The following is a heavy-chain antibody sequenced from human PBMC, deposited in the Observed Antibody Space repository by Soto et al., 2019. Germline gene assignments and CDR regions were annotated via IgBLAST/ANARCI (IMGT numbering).Heavy chain of an antibody. Sequence: QVQLVESGGGVVQPGRSLRLSCAASGFTFSSYAMHWVRQAPGKGLEWVAVISYDGSNKYYADSVKGRFTISRDNSKNTLYLQMNSLRAEDTAVYYCARDVGGGSSAGDYWGQGTLVTVSS. V-gene: IGHV3-30-3*01. J-gene: IGHJ4*02. CDR1: GFTFSSYA. D-gene: IGHD2-15*01. CDR3: ARDVGGGSSAGDY. CDR2: ISYDGSNK.